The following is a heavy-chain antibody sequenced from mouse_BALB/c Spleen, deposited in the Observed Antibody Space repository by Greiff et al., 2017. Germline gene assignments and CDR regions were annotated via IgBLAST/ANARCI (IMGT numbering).Heavy chain of an antibody. Sequence: QVQLQQSGAELVRPGSSVKISCKASGYAFSSYWMNWVKQRPGQGLEWIGQIYPGDGDTNYNGKFKGKATLTADKSSSTAYMQLSSLTSVDSAVYFCARAYGNYDAMDYWGQGTSVTVSS. CDR1: GYAFSSYW. CDR2: IYPGDGDT. CDR3: ARAYGNYDAMDY. J-gene: IGHJ4*01. V-gene: IGHV1-80*01. D-gene: IGHD2-1*01.